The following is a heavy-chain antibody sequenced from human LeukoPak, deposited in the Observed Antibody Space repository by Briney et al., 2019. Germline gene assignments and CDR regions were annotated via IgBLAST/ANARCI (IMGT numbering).Heavy chain of an antibody. D-gene: IGHD1-26*01. CDR3: AREMPVGATKPIDY. V-gene: IGHV3-23*01. CDR2: TTGSGDKL. CDR1: GFTFRSYA. J-gene: IGHJ4*02. Sequence: GGSLRLSCTASGFTFRSYALSWVRQAPGKGLEWVSATTGSGDKLFYADSVKGRFTISRDNSKNTLYLQMNNLRAEDTAVYYCAREMPVGATKPIDYWGQGILVTVPS.